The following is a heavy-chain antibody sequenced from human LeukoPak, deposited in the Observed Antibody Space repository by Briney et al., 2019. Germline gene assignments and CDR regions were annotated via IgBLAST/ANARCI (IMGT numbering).Heavy chain of an antibody. J-gene: IGHJ6*03. CDR1: GGSISSYY. Sequence: SETLSLTCTVSGGSISSYYWSWIRQPAGKGLEWIGRIYTSGSTNYNPSLKSRVTISVDTSKNQFSLKLSSVTAADTAVYYCAGGAMVIGYYYYYMDVWGKGTTVTVSS. V-gene: IGHV4-4*07. D-gene: IGHD5-18*01. CDR2: IYTSGST. CDR3: AGGAMVIGYYYYYMDV.